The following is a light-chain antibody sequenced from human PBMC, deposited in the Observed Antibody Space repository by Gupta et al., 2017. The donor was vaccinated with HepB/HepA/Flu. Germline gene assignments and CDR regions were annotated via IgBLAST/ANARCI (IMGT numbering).Light chain of an antibody. V-gene: IGKV2-24*01. J-gene: IGKJ2*04. CDR2: KIS. CDR1: QSLVHSDGNTY. CDR3: MQATHPICS. Sequence: EIVMTKTPLYSPVTLGQSASSSCRSSQSLVHSDGNTYLRWLQKRPGQPPRLLIYKISNRFSGAADRFSGSGAGTDFTLKITMVEAEDVGVYYCMQATHPICSFGQGTKLEI.